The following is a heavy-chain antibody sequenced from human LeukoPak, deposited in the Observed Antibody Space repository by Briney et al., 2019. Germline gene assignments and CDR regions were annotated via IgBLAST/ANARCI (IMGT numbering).Heavy chain of an antibody. V-gene: IGHV1-2*02. CDR2: VNPDSGGT. Sequence: ASVKVSCKASGYTFTGHYMHWVRQAPGQGLEWMAWVNPDSGGTIYAQRFQGRVTVTRDTSFSTAYMALSRLRSDDTAVYYCARSKGISTGLEGFDIWGQGTMVTVSS. CDR1: GYTFTGHY. CDR3: ARSKGISTGLEGFDI. D-gene: IGHD2-2*01. J-gene: IGHJ3*02.